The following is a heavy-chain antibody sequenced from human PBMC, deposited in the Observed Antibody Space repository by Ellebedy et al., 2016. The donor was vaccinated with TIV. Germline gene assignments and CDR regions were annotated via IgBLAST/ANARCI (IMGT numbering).Heavy chain of an antibody. Sequence: GESLKISXAASGFTFSSYGMHWVRQAPGKGLEWVAVISYDGSNKYYADSVKGRFTISRDNSKNTLYLQMNSLRAEDTAVYYCARDGLYCGGDCYPPYYYYYYMDVWGKGTTVTVSS. CDR2: ISYDGSNK. CDR3: ARDGLYCGGDCYPPYYYYYYMDV. D-gene: IGHD2-21*01. J-gene: IGHJ6*03. CDR1: GFTFSSYG. V-gene: IGHV3-30*03.